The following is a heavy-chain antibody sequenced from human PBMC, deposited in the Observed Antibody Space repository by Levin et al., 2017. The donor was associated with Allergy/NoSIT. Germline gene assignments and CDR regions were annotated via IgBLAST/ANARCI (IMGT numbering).Heavy chain of an antibody. CDR2: IIPIFGTA. CDR3: ASGNGSVGPPRKVHDYYMDV. V-gene: IGHV1-69*13. J-gene: IGHJ6*03. D-gene: IGHD3-10*01. Sequence: ASVKVSCKASGGTFSSYAISWVRQAPGQGLEWMGGIIPIFGTANYAQKFQGRVTITADESTSTAYMELSSLRSEDTAVYYCASGNGSVGPPRKVHDYYMDVWGKGTTVTVSS. CDR1: GGTFSSYA.